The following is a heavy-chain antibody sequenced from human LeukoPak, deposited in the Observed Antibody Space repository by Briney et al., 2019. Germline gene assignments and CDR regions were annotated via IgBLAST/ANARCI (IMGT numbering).Heavy chain of an antibody. J-gene: IGHJ4*02. D-gene: IGHD3-10*01. CDR2: MNPNSGNT. CDR1: GYTFTSYG. CDR3: ARAGRLTMVRGVIRPRDYFDY. Sequence: GASVKVSCKASGYTFTSYGINWVRQATGQGLEWMGWMNPNSGNTGYAQKFQGRVTMTRNTSISTAYMELSSLRSEDTAVYYCARAGRLTMVRGVIRPRDYFDYWGQGTLVTVSS. V-gene: IGHV1-8*01.